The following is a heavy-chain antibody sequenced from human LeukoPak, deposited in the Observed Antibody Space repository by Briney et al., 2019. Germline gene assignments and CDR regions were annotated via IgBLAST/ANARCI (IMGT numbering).Heavy chain of an antibody. CDR2: IYYTGT. Sequence: PSETLSLTCIVSGGSISSNNYYWSWIRQSPGKGLEWIGYIYYTGTSYNPSLKSRVTISADTSKNQFSLKLISVTAADTAVYYCASRKLGNDYWGQGTLVTVSS. CDR1: GGSISSNNYY. J-gene: IGHJ4*02. D-gene: IGHD7-27*01. CDR3: ASRKLGNDY. V-gene: IGHV4-61*01.